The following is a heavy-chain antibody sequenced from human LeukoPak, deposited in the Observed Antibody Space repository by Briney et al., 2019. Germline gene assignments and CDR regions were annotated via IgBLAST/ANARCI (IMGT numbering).Heavy chain of an antibody. CDR3: TRVGSSSSFDY. CDR1: GFTFGDYA. Sequence: PGGSLRLSCTASGFTFGDYAMSWVRQAPGKGLEWVGSIRSKAYGGTTEYAASVKGRFTISRDDSKSIVYLQMNSLKTEDTAVYYCTRVGSSSSFDYWGQGTLVTVSS. V-gene: IGHV3-49*04. J-gene: IGHJ4*02. CDR2: IRSKAYGGTT. D-gene: IGHD6-6*01.